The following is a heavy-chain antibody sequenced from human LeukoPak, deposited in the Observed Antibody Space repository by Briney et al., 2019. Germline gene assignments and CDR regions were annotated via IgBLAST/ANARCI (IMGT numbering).Heavy chain of an antibody. D-gene: IGHD1-26*01. V-gene: IGHV3-74*01. CDR1: GFTFSSYW. CDR3: ATGRLVGAPDY. J-gene: IGHJ4*02. Sequence: GGSLRLSCAASGFTFSSYWMHWVRQAPGKGLVWVSQIKSDGSSTTYADSVKGRFTISRDNAKNTLYLQMNSLRAEDTAVYYCATGRLVGAPDYWGQGTLVTVSS. CDR2: IKSDGSST.